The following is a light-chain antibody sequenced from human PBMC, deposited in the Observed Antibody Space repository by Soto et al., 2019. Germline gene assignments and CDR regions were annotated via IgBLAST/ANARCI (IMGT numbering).Light chain of an antibody. CDR3: QQYGSSPV. CDR1: QSVSSSY. V-gene: IGKV3-20*01. Sequence: EIVLTQSPGTLSLSPGGRATLSCRASQSVSSSYLAWYQQKPGQAPRLLIYGASSRATGIPDRFSGSGSGTDFTLTISRLEPEDLAVYYGQQYGSSPVLGQGTKVDIK. CDR2: GAS. J-gene: IGKJ1*01.